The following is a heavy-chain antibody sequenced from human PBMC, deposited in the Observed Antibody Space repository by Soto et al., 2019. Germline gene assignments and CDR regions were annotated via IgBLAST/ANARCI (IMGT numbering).Heavy chain of an antibody. J-gene: IGHJ4*02. CDR3: PRGGYFDILTGSPPPFDY. CDR2: IIPIFSTG. D-gene: IGHD3-9*01. Sequence: QVQLVQSGAEVKKPGSSVKVSCKASGGTFSSYAISWVRQAPGQGLEWMGGIIPIFSTGNYAQKFQGRVTITADESTSTAYMELSSLRSEDTAVYYWPRGGYFDILTGSPPPFDYWGQGTLVTVSS. CDR1: GGTFSSYA. V-gene: IGHV1-69*12.